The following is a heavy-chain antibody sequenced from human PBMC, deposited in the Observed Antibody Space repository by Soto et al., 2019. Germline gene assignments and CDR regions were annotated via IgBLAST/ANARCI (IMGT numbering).Heavy chain of an antibody. Sequence: EAQLVESGGGLVQPGESVRISCAASGLTLRSYSMNWVRQAPGKGLEWISYISSSSGTNYYADSVKGRFTISRDNAWNSLILQMHSLSDEDTAVYYCASSRKEAAGYAFDIWGHGTLVTVAS. CDR1: GLTLRSYS. CDR3: ASSRKEAAGYAFDI. V-gene: IGHV3-48*02. D-gene: IGHD6-13*01. J-gene: IGHJ3*02. CDR2: ISSSSGTN.